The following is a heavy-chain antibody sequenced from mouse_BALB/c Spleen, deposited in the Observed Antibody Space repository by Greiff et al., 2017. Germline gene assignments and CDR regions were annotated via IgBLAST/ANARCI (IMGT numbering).Heavy chain of an antibody. CDR2: IWDGGST. J-gene: IGHJ4*01. V-gene: IGHV2-9*02. D-gene: IGHD1-1*01. Sequence: QVQLQQSGPGLVAPSQSLSITCTVSGFTLTSYGVTWVRQPPGKGLEWLAVIWDGGSTNYNSALISRLSISNDNSKSQVFLKMNSLQTDDTAMYYCTRDQRGRNYACGPMGYWGQRTSVTVSS. CDR1: GFTLTSYG. CDR3: TRDQRGRNYACGPMGY.